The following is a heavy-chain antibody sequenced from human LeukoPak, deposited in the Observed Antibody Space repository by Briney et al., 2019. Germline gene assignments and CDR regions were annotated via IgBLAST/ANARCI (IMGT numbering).Heavy chain of an antibody. J-gene: IGHJ4*02. CDR2: MNPNSGNT. V-gene: IGHV1-8*03. D-gene: IGHD2-2*02. CDR1: GYTFTSYD. CDR3: ATRPDPGYCSSTSCYNGYFDY. Sequence: ASVKVSCKASGYTFTSYDINWVRQATGQGLEWMGWMNPNSGNTGYAQKFQGRVTITADESTSTAYMELSSLRSEDTAVYCCATRPDPGYCSSTSCYNGYFDYWGQGTLVTVSS.